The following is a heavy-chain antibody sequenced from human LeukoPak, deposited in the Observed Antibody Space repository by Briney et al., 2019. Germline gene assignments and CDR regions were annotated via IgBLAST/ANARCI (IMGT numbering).Heavy chain of an antibody. V-gene: IGHV3-74*01. J-gene: IGHJ4*02. CDR1: GFTFSNYW. CDR2: ISTDGSQT. Sequence: PGGSLRLSCEASGFTFSNYWMHWVRQPPWKGLMWVSQISTDGSQTFYADSVKGRFTISRDNAQNTLFLQMDSLRPEDTAVYYCVRSLRSADFWGQGTLVTVSS. CDR3: VRSLRSADF.